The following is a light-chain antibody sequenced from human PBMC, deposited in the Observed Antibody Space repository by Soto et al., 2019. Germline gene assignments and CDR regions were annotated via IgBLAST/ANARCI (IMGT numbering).Light chain of an antibody. Sequence: QSPLSQPASVSGSPGQSITISCTGTSRDVGGYNHVSWYQQHPGKAPKLIIYEVRNRPSGVSNRLSGSKSGNTAYLTISGLQADDQADYYCCSYTSSSIPVFGGGTK. V-gene: IGLV2-14*01. CDR1: SRDVGGYNH. CDR2: EVR. CDR3: CSYTSSSIPV. J-gene: IGLJ3*02.